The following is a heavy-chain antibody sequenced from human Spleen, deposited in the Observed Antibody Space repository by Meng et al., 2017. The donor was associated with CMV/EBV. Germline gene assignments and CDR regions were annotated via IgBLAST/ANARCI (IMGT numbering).Heavy chain of an antibody. CDR1: GFTFSIYP. V-gene: IGHV3-30*04. D-gene: IGHD3-10*01. Sequence: ASGFTFSIYPMHRVSQAPGKGLEWVAVLSYDGSDKYYAASVKGRFTISRDNSKNTLYVQMNSLRAEDTAVYYCARVSYYGSGTYLDYWGQGTLVTVSS. J-gene: IGHJ4*02. CDR2: LSYDGSDK. CDR3: ARVSYYGSGTYLDY.